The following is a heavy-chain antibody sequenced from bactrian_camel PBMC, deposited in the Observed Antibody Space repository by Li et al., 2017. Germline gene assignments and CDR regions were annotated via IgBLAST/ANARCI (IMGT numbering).Heavy chain of an antibody. J-gene: IGHJ4*01. Sequence: DVQLVESGGGSVQAGGSLRLSCVVSGYTPNGNCMAWFRQIPGKEREGVGMLVTASSSAYYTDSVKGRFTISRDNLKNTLYLQMDSLKPEDTAMYYCAANLRGNWFRPESWTYWGQGTQVTVS. CDR2: LVTASSSA. D-gene: IGHD7*01. V-gene: IGHV3S31*01. CDR1: GYTPNGNC. CDR3: AANLRGNWFRPESWTY.